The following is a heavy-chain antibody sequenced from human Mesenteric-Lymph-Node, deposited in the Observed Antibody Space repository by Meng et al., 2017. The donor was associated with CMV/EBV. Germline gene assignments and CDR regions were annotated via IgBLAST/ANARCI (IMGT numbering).Heavy chain of an antibody. V-gene: IGHV4-34*01. CDR2: INHSGST. Sequence: YGGSFSGYYWSWIRQPPGKGLEWIGEINHSGSTNYNPSLKSRVTISVDTSKNQFSLKLSSVTAADTAVYYCAVELGYCSGGSCYSSDYWGQGTLVTVSS. J-gene: IGHJ4*02. CDR3: AVELGYCSGGSCYSSDY. CDR1: GGSFSGYY. D-gene: IGHD2-15*01.